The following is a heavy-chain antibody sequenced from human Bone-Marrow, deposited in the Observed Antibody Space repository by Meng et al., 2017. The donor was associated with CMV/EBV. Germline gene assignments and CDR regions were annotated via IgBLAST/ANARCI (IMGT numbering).Heavy chain of an antibody. CDR2: IIPIFGTA. Sequence: SVKVSCKASGGTFSSYAISWVRQAPGQGLEWMGGIIPIFGTANYAQKFQGRVTITTDESTSTAYMELSSLRSEDTAVYYCARDRLKSSRFQGFTYYDFWYNYYYGVDVWGQGTTVTVSS. D-gene: IGHD3-3*01. CDR3: ARDRLKSSRFQGFTYYDFWYNYYYGVDV. V-gene: IGHV1-69*05. CDR1: GGTFSSYA. J-gene: IGHJ6*02.